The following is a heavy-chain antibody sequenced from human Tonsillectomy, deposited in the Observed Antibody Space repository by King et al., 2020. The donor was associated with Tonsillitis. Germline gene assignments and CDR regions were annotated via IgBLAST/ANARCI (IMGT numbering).Heavy chain of an antibody. CDR2: IKQDGSEK. D-gene: IGHD3-10*01. CDR3: ARDRGAVDI. CDR1: GFTLSSYW. Sequence: VQLVESGGGLVQPGGSLRLSCAVSGFTLSSYWMTWVRQAPGKGLEWVANIKQDGSEKYYVASVKGRFTISRDNAKNSLYLQINSLRAEDTAVYYCARDRGAVDIWGQGTMVTVSS. V-gene: IGHV3-7*03. J-gene: IGHJ3*02.